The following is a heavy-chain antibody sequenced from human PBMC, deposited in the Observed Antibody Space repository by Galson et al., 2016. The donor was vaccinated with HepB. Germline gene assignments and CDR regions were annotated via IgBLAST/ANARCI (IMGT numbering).Heavy chain of an antibody. D-gene: IGHD4-23*01. CDR1: GFAFSRYW. CDR2: INSDGGTT. CDR3: AAGYGGDFDY. Sequence: SLRLSCAASGFAFSRYWMHWVRQAPGKGLDWVSRINSDGGTTTYADSVKGRCTIAGDNGGNTLSLQMNSLRAEDTAVYYCAAGYGGDFDYWGQGILVAVS. V-gene: IGHV3-74*01. J-gene: IGHJ4*02.